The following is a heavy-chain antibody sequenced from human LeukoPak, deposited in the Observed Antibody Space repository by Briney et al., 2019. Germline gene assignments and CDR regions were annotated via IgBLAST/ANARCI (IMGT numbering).Heavy chain of an antibody. CDR3: ASSSPYDSSGYVFDY. J-gene: IGHJ4*02. D-gene: IGHD3-22*01. CDR2: INPSGGST. V-gene: IGHV1-18*01. Sequence: RASVKVSCKASGYTFTSYGISWVRQAPGQGLEWMGIINPSGGSTSYAQKLQGRVTMTTDTSTSTAYMELRSLRSDDTAVYYCASSSPYDSSGYVFDYWGQGTLVTVSS. CDR1: GYTFTSYG.